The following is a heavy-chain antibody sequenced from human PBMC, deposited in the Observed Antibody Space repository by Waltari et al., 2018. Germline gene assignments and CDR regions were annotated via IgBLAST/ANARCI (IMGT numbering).Heavy chain of an antibody. D-gene: IGHD2-2*01. Sequence: QVQLQQWGAGLLKPSETLSLTCAVYGGSFSGYYWSWIRQPPGKGLEWIGEINHSGSTNNNPSLKSRVTISVDTSKNQFSLKLSSVTAADTAVYYCARRGSTHYYYYYYYMDVWGKGTTVTVSS. CDR1: GGSFSGYY. CDR3: ARRGSTHYYYYYYYMDV. CDR2: INHSGST. J-gene: IGHJ6*03. V-gene: IGHV4-34*01.